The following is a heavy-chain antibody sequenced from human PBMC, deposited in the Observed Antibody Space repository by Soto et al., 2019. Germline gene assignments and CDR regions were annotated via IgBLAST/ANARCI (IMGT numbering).Heavy chain of an antibody. CDR2: IYYRGNT. Sequence: WIRQHPGNCLEWIGYIYYRGNTYYRPSLKSRASISIDTPHNQCSQRLNSVPAEDTAVYNCARSPYGSSAFDHWGQGTLVIVS. V-gene: IGHV4-31*02. J-gene: IGHJ4*01. D-gene: IGHD6-13*01. CDR3: ARSPYGSSAFDH.